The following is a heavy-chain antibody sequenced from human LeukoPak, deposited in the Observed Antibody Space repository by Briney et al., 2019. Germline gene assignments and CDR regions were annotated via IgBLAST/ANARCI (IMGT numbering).Heavy chain of an antibody. CDR3: AKDGLAAAGTQLVATYYFDY. Sequence: GGSLRLSCAASGFTFSSYGMHWVRQAPGKGLEWVAFIRYDGSNKYYADSVKGRFTISRDNPKNTLYLQMNSLRAEDTAVYYCAKDGLAAAGTQLVATYYFDYWGQGTLVTVSS. V-gene: IGHV3-30*02. J-gene: IGHJ4*02. D-gene: IGHD6-13*01. CDR2: IRYDGSNK. CDR1: GFTFSSYG.